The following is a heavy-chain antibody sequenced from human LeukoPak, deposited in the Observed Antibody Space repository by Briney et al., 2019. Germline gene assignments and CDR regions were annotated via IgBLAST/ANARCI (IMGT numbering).Heavy chain of an antibody. V-gene: IGHV3-21*01. D-gene: IGHD3-9*01. CDR2: ISSSSSYI. J-gene: IGHJ4*02. CDR1: GFTFSSYS. CDR3: ARGSGNFDWLFDY. Sequence: GGSLRLSCTASGFTFSSYSMNWVRQAPGKRLEWVSSISSSSSYIYYADSVKGRFTISRDNAKNSLYLQMNSLRAEDTAVYYCARGSGNFDWLFDYWGQGTLVTVSS.